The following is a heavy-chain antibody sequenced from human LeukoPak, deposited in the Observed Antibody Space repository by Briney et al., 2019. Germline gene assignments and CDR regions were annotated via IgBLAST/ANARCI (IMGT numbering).Heavy chain of an antibody. CDR1: GYTFTSYY. D-gene: IGHD3-9*01. Sequence: ASVKVSCKASGYTFTSYYMHWVRQAPGQGLEWMGIINPSGGSTSYAQKFQGRVTMTRDMSTSTVYMELSRLRSDDTAVYYCASVKVLRYFDWLFANWFDPWGQGTLVTVSS. CDR2: INPSGGST. CDR3: ASVKVLRYFDWLFANWFDP. J-gene: IGHJ5*02. V-gene: IGHV1-46*01.